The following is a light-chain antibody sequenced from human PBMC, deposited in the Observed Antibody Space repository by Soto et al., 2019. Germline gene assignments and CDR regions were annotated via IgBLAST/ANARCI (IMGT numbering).Light chain of an antibody. CDR1: QSIDSY. J-gene: IGKJ5*01. CDR2: TAS. CDR3: QQSYSTLTST. V-gene: IGKV1-39*01. Sequence: DIQMTQSPSSLSASVGDRVTITCRASQSIDSYLNWYQQKPGKAPKLLIYTASSLQSGVPSRFSGSGSGTYFTLTISSLQPEDFATYYCQQSYSTLTSTFGQGTRLEIK.